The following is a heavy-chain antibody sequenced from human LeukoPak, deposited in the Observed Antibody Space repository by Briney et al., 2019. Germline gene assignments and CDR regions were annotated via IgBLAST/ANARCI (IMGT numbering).Heavy chain of an antibody. J-gene: IGHJ5*02. D-gene: IGHD1-26*01. V-gene: IGHV1-24*01. CDR3: ATDLVVGGSYSDNWFDP. CDR1: GYTFTGYY. Sequence: ASVKVSCKASGYTFTGYYMHWVRQAPGKGLEWMGGFDPEDGETIYAQKFQGRVTMTEDTSTDTAYMELSSLRSEDTAVYYCATDLVVGGSYSDNWFDPWGQGTLVTVSS. CDR2: FDPEDGET.